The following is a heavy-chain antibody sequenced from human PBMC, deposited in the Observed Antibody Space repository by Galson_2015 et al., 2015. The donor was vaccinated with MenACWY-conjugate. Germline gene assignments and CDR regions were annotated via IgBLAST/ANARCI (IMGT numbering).Heavy chain of an antibody. CDR3: ARDNNWSFDS. J-gene: IGHJ4*02. Sequence: SLRLSCAASGFTFDNYWMHWVRHPPGKGLEWISYIKADGSFSNYADSVKGRFTISTDNAKNMVYLQMDGLGDEDTAVYFCARDNNWSFDSWGQG. V-gene: IGHV3-74*01. CDR1: GFTFDNYW. CDR2: IKADGSFS. D-gene: IGHD1-1*01.